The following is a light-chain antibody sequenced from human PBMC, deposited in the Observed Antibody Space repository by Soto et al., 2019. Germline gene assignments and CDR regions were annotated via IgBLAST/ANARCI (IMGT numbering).Light chain of an antibody. CDR1: SSDVGTYNR. CDR3: NSYTTSYTYV. V-gene: IGLV2-14*01. Sequence: QSALTQPASVSGSPGQSITISSTGTSSDVGTYNRVSWYQQPPGTAPKLIIYEVRNRPSGVSNRFSGSKSGNTAYLTISGLQAEDEADYFCNSYTTSYTYVFGTGTKVTVL. J-gene: IGLJ1*01. CDR2: EVR.